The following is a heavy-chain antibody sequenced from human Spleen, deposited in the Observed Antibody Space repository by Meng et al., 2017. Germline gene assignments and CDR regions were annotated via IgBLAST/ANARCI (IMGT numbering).Heavy chain of an antibody. J-gene: IGHJ5*02. CDR2: INRDGNEK. D-gene: IGHD2-21*02. CDR1: GFIFSNYW. V-gene: IGHV3-7*01. CDR3: ARAISGADAA. Sequence: GESLKISCAASGFIFSNYWMNWVRQAPGKGLEWVANINRDGNEKYYVDSVKGRFTISRDNAKNSLYLQMNSLRAEDTALYYCARAISGADAAWGQGTLFTVSS.